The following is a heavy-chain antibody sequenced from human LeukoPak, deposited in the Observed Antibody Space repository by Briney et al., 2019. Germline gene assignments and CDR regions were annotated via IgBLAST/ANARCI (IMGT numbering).Heavy chain of an antibody. CDR1: GFTFSSYS. Sequence: GGSLRLSCAASGFTFSSYSMNWVRQAPGKGLEWVSYISSSSSTIYYADSVKGRFTISRDNAKNSLYLQMNSLRAEDTAVYYCARGTTLFDCWGQGTLVTVSS. CDR3: ARGTTLFDC. J-gene: IGHJ4*02. D-gene: IGHD4-17*01. V-gene: IGHV3-48*01. CDR2: ISSSSSTI.